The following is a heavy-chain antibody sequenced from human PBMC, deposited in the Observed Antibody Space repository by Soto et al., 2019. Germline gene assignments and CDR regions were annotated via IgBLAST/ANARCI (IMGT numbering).Heavy chain of an antibody. CDR1: GASITSGNYY. Sequence: QVQLQESGPRLVKPSETLSLICSVSGASITSGNYYWAWIRQPPGEGLEWIGSMHYRGTTHYNSSLETRVSISADTAKNQISLNLNSVTAADRAIYFYARHPSLYRHLEFWGQGILVTVSS. J-gene: IGHJ4*02. CDR2: MHYRGTT. CDR3: ARHPSLYRHLEF. V-gene: IGHV4-39*01. D-gene: IGHD3-10*01.